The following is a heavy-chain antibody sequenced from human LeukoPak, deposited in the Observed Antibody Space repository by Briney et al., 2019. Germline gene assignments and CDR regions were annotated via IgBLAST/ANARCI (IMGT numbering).Heavy chain of an antibody. CDR2: ISSSSSYI. D-gene: IGHD3-22*01. V-gene: IGHV3-21*04. CDR1: GFTFSSYA. Sequence: GGSLRLSCAASGFTFSSYAMNWVRQAPGKGLEWVSSISSSSSYIYYADSVKGRFTISRDNAKNSLYLQMNSLRAEDTAVYYCTRHLSYDSSGYYAVFDYWGQGTLVTVSS. CDR3: TRHLSYDSSGYYAVFDY. J-gene: IGHJ4*02.